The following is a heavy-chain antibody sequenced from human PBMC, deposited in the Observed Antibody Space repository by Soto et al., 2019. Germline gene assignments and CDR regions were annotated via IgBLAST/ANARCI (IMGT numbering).Heavy chain of an antibody. CDR1: GYTFTSYY. Sequence: QVQLVQSGAEVKKPGASVKVSCKASGYTFTSYYMHWVRQAPGQGLEWMGIINPSGGSTSYAQKFQDGVTMTRDTPPSTVYMELSSLRSEDTAVYYCARDGELLKDIVVVPVAMFDYWGQGTLVTVSS. D-gene: IGHD2-2*01. CDR2: INPSGGST. CDR3: ARDGELLKDIVVVPVAMFDY. J-gene: IGHJ4*02. V-gene: IGHV1-46*01.